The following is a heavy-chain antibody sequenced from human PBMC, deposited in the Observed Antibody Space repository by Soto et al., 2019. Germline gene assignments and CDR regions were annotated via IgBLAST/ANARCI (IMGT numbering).Heavy chain of an antibody. CDR1: GFTFSSYG. J-gene: IGHJ6*02. CDR2: IWYDGSTK. CDR3: ARDLDSSGGNYYFYYGMHV. V-gene: IGHV3-33*01. D-gene: IGHD3-22*01. Sequence: QVQLVESGGGVVQPGRSLRLSCAASGFTFSSYGMHWVRQAPGKGLEWVAIIWYDGSTKYYAESVKGRFTISRDNSENTLYLQMNSLRAEDTAVYYCARDLDSSGGNYYFYYGMHVWGQGTTVTVSS.